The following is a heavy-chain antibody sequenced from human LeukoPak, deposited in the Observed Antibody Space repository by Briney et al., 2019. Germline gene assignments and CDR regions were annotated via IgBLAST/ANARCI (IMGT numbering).Heavy chain of an antibody. J-gene: IGHJ4*02. CDR2: IYYSGST. CDR3: ARDVDDGSGRNDY. D-gene: IGHD3-10*01. V-gene: IGHV4-59*12. CDR1: GGSISSYY. Sequence: SETLSLTCTVSGGSISSYYWSWIRQPPGKGLEWIGYIYYSGSTNYNPSLKSRVTISVDTSKNQFSLKLSSVAAADTAVYYCARDVDDGSGRNDYWGQGTLVTVSS.